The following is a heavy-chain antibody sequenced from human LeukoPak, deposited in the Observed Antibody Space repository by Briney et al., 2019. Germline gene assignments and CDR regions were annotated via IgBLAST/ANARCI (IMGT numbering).Heavy chain of an antibody. CDR3: ARLGTARGDYYYGMDV. J-gene: IGHJ6*02. V-gene: IGHV1-18*01. CDR2: ISAYNGNT. D-gene: IGHD3-10*01. CDR1: GYTFTCYG. Sequence: ASVKVSCKASGYTFTCYGISWVRQAPGQGLEWMGWISAYNGNTNYAQKLQGRVTMTTDTSTSTAYMELRSLRSDDTAVYYCARLGTARGDYYYGMDVWGQGTTVTVSS.